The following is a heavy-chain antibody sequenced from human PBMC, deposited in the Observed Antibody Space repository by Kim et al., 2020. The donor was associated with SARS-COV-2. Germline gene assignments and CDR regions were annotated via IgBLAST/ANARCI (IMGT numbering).Heavy chain of an antibody. D-gene: IGHD3-22*01. J-gene: IGHJ6*02. CDR3: ARLDSSGYYTSYYYGMDV. CDR1: GYTFTSYG. CDR2: ISAYNGNT. V-gene: IGHV1-18*04. Sequence: ASVKVSCKASGYTFTSYGISWVRQAPGQGLEWMGWISAYNGNTNYAQKLQGRVTMTTDTSTSTAYMELRSLRSDDTAVYYCARLDSSGYYTSYYYGMDVWGQGTTVTVSS.